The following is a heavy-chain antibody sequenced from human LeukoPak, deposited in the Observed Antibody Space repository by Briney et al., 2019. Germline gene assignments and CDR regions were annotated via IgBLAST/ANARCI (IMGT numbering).Heavy chain of an antibody. V-gene: IGHV3-30*18. Sequence: PGGSLRLSRAASGFTFSSYGMHWVRQAPGKGLEWVAVISYDGSNKYYADSVKGRFTISRDNSKNTLYLQMNSLRAEDTAVYYCAKYSYGSDSYYFDYWGQGTLVTVSS. CDR1: GFTFSSYG. J-gene: IGHJ4*02. D-gene: IGHD5-18*01. CDR2: ISYDGSNK. CDR3: AKYSYGSDSYYFDY.